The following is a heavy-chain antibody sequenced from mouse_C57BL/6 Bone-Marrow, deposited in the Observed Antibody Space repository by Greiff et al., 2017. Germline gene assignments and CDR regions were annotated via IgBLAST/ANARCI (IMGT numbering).Heavy chain of an antibody. D-gene: IGHD2-4*01. CDR1: GFTFSSYA. CDR3: ARVAGLRSYYLDY. V-gene: IGHV5-4*03. Sequence: EVMLVESGGGLVKPGGSLKLSCAASGFTFSSYAMYWVRQTPEKRLEWVATISEGGSYTYYPDNVKGGFTISSDNAKTNLYLQMIHLKSEDTAMYYCARVAGLRSYYLDYWGQGTTLTVSS. J-gene: IGHJ2*01. CDR2: ISEGGSYT.